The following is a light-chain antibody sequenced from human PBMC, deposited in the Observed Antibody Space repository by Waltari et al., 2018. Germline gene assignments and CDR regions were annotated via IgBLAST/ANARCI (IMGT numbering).Light chain of an antibody. V-gene: IGKV3-15*01. CDR1: QSGSSN. CDR2: RAS. J-gene: IGKJ5*01. CDR3: QQYNNWPPIT. Sequence: DIVMTPSPATLSLSPGDRATLACRASQSGSSNLAWYQQKPGQAPRLLIYRASTRATGIPARFSGSGSGTEFTLTISSLQSEDVAVYYCQQYNNWPPITFGQGTRLEIK.